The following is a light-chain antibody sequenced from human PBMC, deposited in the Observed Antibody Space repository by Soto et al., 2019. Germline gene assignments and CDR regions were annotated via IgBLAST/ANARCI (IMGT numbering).Light chain of an antibody. J-gene: IGLJ3*02. Sequence: QSALTQPRSVSGSPGQSVTISCTGTSSDVGGYDYVSWYQQHPGKPPKLVIYDVTKRPSGVPDRFSGSKSDNTASLTISGVQAEDEADYYCCSYAGSYTWVFGGGTKLTVL. V-gene: IGLV2-11*01. CDR3: CSYAGSYTWV. CDR2: DVT. CDR1: SSDVGGYDY.